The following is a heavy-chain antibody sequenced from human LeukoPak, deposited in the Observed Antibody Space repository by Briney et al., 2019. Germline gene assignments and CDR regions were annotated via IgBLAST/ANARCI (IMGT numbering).Heavy chain of an antibody. CDR3: AKDLVYLGYCSSTSCYAYAIDI. Sequence: GGSLRLSCAASGFTFSSYGMHWVRQAPGKGLEWVAVISYDGSNKYYADSVKGRFTISRDNSKNTLYLQMNSLRAEDTAVYYCAKDLVYLGYCSSTSCYAYAIDIWGQGTMVTASS. CDR2: ISYDGSNK. V-gene: IGHV3-30*18. CDR1: GFTFSSYG. J-gene: IGHJ3*02. D-gene: IGHD2-2*01.